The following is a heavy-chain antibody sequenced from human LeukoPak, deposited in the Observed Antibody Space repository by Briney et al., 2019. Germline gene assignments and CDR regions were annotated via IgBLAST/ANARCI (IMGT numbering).Heavy chain of an antibody. V-gene: IGHV4-31*03. CDR1: GGSISSGGYY. J-gene: IGHJ6*02. CDR3: ARVRVFGVVTRRLYGMDV. CDR2: IYYSGST. D-gene: IGHD3-3*01. Sequence: SQTLSLTCTVSGGSISSGGYYWSWIRQHPGKGLEWIGYIYYSGSTYYNPSLKSRVTISVDTSKNQFSLKLSSVTAADTAVYYCARVRVFGVVTRRLYGMDVWGQGTTVTVSS.